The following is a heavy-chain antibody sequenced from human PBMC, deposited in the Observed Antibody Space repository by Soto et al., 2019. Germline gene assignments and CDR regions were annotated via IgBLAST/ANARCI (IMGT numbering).Heavy chain of an antibody. Sequence: PGGSLRLACATSVFTFSNAWMAWVRQAPGKGLEWVGRIKSIADGGTTNYAAPVKGRFSISRHDSENTLYLQMNSLRVEDTGIYYCHTPHGRNAFDIWGPGTVVTVSS. D-gene: IGHD2-8*01. CDR3: HTPHGRNAFDI. CDR1: VFTFSNAW. V-gene: IGHV3-15*01. J-gene: IGHJ3*02. CDR2: IKSIADGGTT.